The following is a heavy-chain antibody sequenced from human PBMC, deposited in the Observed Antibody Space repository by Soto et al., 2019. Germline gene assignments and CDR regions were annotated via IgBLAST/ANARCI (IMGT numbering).Heavy chain of an antibody. V-gene: IGHV4-34*01. Sequence: QVQLQQWGAGLLKPSETLSLTCAVYGGSFSGYYWSWIRQPPGKGLEWIGEINHSGSTNYNPSLKSRVTISVDTSQNPFSLKLSSVTAADTAVYYCARWRAAAGDYFDYWGQGTLVTVSS. CDR1: GGSFSGYY. J-gene: IGHJ4*02. CDR3: ARWRAAAGDYFDY. CDR2: INHSGST. D-gene: IGHD6-13*01.